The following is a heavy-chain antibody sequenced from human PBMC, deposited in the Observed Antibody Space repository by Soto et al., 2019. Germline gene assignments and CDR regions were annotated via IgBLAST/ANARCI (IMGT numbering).Heavy chain of an antibody. CDR2: INAGNGNT. CDR3: ARLFWSSTSCYVRGAFDY. V-gene: IGHV1-3*01. Sequence: ASVKVSWKASGYTFTSYAMHWVRQAPGQRLEWMGWINAGNGNTKYSQKFQGRVTITRDTSASTAYMELSSLRSEDTAVYYCARLFWSSTSCYVRGAFDYWGKGNLVTVYS. D-gene: IGHD2-2*01. J-gene: IGHJ4*02. CDR1: GYTFTSYA.